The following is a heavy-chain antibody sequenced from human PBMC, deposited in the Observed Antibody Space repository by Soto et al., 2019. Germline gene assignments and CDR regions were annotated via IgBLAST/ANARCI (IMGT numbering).Heavy chain of an antibody. V-gene: IGHV3-48*01. CDR3: ARSLYDYFDC. CDR2: ISSTSSAI. J-gene: IGHJ4*02. D-gene: IGHD3-22*01. CDR1: GFTFTTYS. Sequence: PGGSLRLSCPASGFTFTTYSMNWVRQAPGKGLEWVSFISSTSSAIYYADSVKGRFTISRDNAKNSLYLQMDSLRAEDTAVYYCARSLYDYFDCWGQGTLVTVSS.